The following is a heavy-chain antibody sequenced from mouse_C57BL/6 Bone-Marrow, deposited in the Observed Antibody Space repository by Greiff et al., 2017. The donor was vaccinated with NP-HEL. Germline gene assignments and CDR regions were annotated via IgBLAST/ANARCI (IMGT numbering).Heavy chain of an antibody. CDR1: GFTFSSYA. CDR3: ARDRRIYYYGSSPFDY. J-gene: IGHJ2*01. Sequence: EVKLMESGGGLVKPGGSLKLSCAASGFTFSSYAMSWVRQTPEKRLEWVATISDGGSYTYYPDNVKGRFTISRDNAKNNLYLQMSHLKSEDTAMYYCARDRRIYYYGSSPFDYWGQGTTLTVSS. CDR2: ISDGGSYT. V-gene: IGHV5-4*01. D-gene: IGHD1-1*01.